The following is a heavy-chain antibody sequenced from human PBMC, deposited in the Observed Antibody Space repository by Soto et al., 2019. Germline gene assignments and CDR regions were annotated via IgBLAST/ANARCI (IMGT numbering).Heavy chain of an antibody. CDR2: IYYSGST. D-gene: IGHD6-13*01. CDR3: ARQDGSSWYYYYYGMDV. CDR1: GCSISSSSYY. V-gene: IGHV4-39*01. Sequence: PSETLSLTCTVSGCSISSSSYYWGWIRQPPGKGLEWIGSIYYSGSTYYNPSLKSRVTISVDTSKNQFSLKLSSVTAADTAVYYCARQDGSSWYYYYYGMDVWGQGTTVTVSS. J-gene: IGHJ6*02.